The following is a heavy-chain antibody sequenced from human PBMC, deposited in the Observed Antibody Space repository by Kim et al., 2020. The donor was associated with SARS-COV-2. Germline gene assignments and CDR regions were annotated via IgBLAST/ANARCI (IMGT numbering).Heavy chain of an antibody. CDR3: ARDPLRGQGWFYFDY. D-gene: IGHD6-19*01. V-gene: IGHV3-53*01. Sequence: GGSLRLSCAASGFTVSSNYMSWVRQAPGKGLEWVSVIYSGGSTYYADSVKGRFTISRDNSKNTLYLQMNSLRAEDTAVYYCARDPLRGQGWFYFDYWGQGTLVTVSS. CDR2: IYSGGST. CDR1: GFTVSSNY. J-gene: IGHJ4*02.